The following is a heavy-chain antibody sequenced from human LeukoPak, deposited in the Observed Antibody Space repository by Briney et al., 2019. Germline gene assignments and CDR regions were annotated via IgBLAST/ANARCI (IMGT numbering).Heavy chain of an antibody. V-gene: IGHV3-30*18. CDR3: VKDGDDSGWNYFDY. D-gene: IGHD6-19*01. Sequence: PGRSLRLSRAASGFPFSNHGMHWVRQAPGKGLEWVAVISYDGRNKYYADSVKGRFTISRDNSQNTLSLQMNSLRAEDTAVYYCVKDGDDSGWNYFDYWGQGTLVTVSS. CDR1: GFPFSNHG. J-gene: IGHJ4*02. CDR2: ISYDGRNK.